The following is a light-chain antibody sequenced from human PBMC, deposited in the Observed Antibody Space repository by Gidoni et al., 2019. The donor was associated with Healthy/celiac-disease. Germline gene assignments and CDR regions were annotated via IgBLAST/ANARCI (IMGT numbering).Light chain of an antibody. J-gene: IGKJ5*01. V-gene: IGKV3-11*01. CDR1: QRVSSY. CDR2: DAS. CDR3: QQRSNWPRIT. Sequence: EIVLTQSPATLSLSPGERATLSCRASQRVSSYLAWYQQKPGQAPRLLIYDASNRATGIPARFSGSGSGTDFTLTISSLEPEDFAVYYCQQRSNWPRITFXXXTRLEIK.